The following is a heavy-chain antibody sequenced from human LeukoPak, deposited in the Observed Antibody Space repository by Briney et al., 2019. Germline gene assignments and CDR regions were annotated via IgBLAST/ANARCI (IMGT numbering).Heavy chain of an antibody. J-gene: IGHJ4*02. Sequence: ASVKVSCKASGYTFTSYDINWVRQATGQGLEWMGWIIPILGIANYAQKFQGRVTITADKSTSTAYMELSSLRSEDTAVYYCARDHGGSSSPDYWGQGTLVTVSS. V-gene: IGHV1-69*10. CDR1: GYTFTSYD. D-gene: IGHD2-15*01. CDR3: ARDHGGSSSPDY. CDR2: IIPILGIA.